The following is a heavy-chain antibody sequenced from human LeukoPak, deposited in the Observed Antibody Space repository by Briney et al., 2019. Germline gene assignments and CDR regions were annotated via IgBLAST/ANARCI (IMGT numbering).Heavy chain of an antibody. D-gene: IGHD6-19*01. CDR3: ARDRPSSGWEPSFDY. CDR2: ISAYNGNT. J-gene: IGHJ4*02. V-gene: IGHV1-18*01. CDR1: GYTFTSYG. Sequence: ASVKVSCKASGYTFTSYGISWVRQAPGQGLEWMGWISAYNGNTNYAQKLQGRVTMTTDTSTSTAYMELRSLRPDDTAVYYCARDRPSSGWEPSFDYWGQGTLVTVSS.